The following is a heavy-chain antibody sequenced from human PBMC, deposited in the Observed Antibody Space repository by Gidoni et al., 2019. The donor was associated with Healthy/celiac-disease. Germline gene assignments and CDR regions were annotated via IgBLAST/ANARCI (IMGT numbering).Heavy chain of an antibody. CDR3: AKDGWELRGNFDY. CDR2: ISGSGGST. J-gene: IGHJ4*02. D-gene: IGHD1-26*01. Sequence: EVQLVESGGGLVQPGGSLRLSCAASGFTFSSYAMSWVRPAPGKGLEWFSAISGSGGSTYYADSVKGRFTISRDNSKNTLYLQMNSLRAEDTAVYYCAKDGWELRGNFDYWGQGTLVTVSS. V-gene: IGHV3-23*04. CDR1: GFTFSSYA.